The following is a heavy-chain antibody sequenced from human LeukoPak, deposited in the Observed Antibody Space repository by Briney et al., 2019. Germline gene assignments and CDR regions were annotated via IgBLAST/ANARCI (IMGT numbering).Heavy chain of an antibody. Sequence: SETLSLTCTVSGGSISGYYWSWIRQPPGKGLEWIGFIYYSGSTSYNPSLKSRVTISVDTSQNQFSLNLSSVTASETAVYYCARHRGYVGAFDVWGRGTMVTVSS. D-gene: IGHD3-22*01. CDR3: ARHRGYVGAFDV. CDR1: GGSISGYY. V-gene: IGHV4-59*08. J-gene: IGHJ3*01. CDR2: IYYSGST.